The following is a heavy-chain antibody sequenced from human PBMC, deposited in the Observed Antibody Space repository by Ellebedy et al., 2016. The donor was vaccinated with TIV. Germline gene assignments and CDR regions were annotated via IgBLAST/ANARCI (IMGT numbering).Heavy chain of an antibody. CDR2: IIAIFGTT. Sequence: ASVKVSCKASGSILRSHAISWVRQAPGQGLEWMGGIIAIFGTTTYAQKFQGRVTITADEATTTVYVELNSLKPEDTAVYYCARGPNYYETTFEYWGQGTLVTVSS. D-gene: IGHD3-16*01. V-gene: IGHV1-69*13. CDR3: ARGPNYYETTFEY. J-gene: IGHJ4*02. CDR1: GSILRSHA.